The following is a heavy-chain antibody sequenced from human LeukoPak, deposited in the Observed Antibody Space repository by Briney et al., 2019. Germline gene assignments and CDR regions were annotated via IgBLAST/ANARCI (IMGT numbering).Heavy chain of an antibody. CDR2: ISAYNGNT. CDR1: GYTFTSYG. Sequence: ASVKVSCKASGYTFTSYGISWVRQAPGQGLEWMGWISAYNGNTNYAQKLQGRVTMTTDTTTSTAYMELRSLRSDDTAVYYCARGNNIVVVVAATPFDYFDPWGQGTLVTVSS. J-gene: IGHJ5*02. D-gene: IGHD2-15*01. V-gene: IGHV1-18*01. CDR3: ARGNNIVVVVAATPFDYFDP.